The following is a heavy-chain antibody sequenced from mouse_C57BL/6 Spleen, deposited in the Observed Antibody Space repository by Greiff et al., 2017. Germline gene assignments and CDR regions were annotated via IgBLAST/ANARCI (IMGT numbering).Heavy chain of an antibody. J-gene: IGHJ1*03. CDR3: ARPYYRYFDV. CDR2: ISSGGSYT. Sequence: EVKLMESGGDLVKPGGSLKLSCAASGFTFSSYGMSWVRQTPDKRLEWVATISSGGSYTYYPDSVKGRFTISRDNAKNTLYLHMSSLKSEDTAMYYCARPYYRYFDVWGTGTTVTVSS. V-gene: IGHV5-6*01. CDR1: GFTFSSYG.